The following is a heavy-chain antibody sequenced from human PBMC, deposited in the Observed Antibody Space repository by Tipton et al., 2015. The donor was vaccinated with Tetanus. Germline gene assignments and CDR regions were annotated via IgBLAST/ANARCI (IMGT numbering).Heavy chain of an antibody. J-gene: IGHJ6*02. V-gene: IGHV3-21*06. CDR1: GFSFSVYS. CDR2: ISGTGKYI. CDR3: ARDHRPTSRGSESYYYYGLDV. D-gene: IGHD3-10*01. Sequence: LRLSCAASGFSFSVYSINWVRQAPGKGLEWVSSISGTGKYIYYADSVKGRFTISRDNAKNSLSLEMNSLRADDTAVYYCARDHRPTSRGSESYYYYGLDVWGQGTTVTVSS.